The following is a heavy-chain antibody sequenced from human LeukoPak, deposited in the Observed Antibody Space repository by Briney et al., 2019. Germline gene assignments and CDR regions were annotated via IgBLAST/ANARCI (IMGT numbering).Heavy chain of an antibody. CDR3: ARAPGIDYYGSPFDY. J-gene: IGHJ4*02. CDR1: GFTFSSYW. Sequence: GGSLRLSCAASGFTFSSYWMSWVRQAPGKGLEWVSGINWNGGSTGYADSVKGRFTISRDNAKNSLYLQMNSLRAEDTALYYCARAPGIDYYGSPFDYWGQGTLVTVSS. CDR2: INWNGGST. D-gene: IGHD3-10*01. V-gene: IGHV3-20*04.